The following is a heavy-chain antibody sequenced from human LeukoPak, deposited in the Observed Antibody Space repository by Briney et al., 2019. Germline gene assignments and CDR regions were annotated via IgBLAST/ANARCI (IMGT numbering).Heavy chain of an antibody. CDR3: ARALGIVYSRPFDY. J-gene: IGHJ4*02. V-gene: IGHV1-69*05. Sequence: ASVNVSCKASGGTFSSYAISWVRQAPGQGLEWMGGIIPIFGTANYAQKFQGRVTITRDTSARTAYMELSSLKSEDTAVYYCARALGIVYSRPFDYWGQGTLVTVSS. CDR1: GGTFSSYA. D-gene: IGHD3-22*01. CDR2: IIPIFGTA.